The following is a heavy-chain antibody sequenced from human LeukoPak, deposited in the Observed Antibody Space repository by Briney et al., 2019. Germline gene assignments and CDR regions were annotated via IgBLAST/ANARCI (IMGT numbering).Heavy chain of an antibody. CDR1: GYIFMTYG. CDR3: ARAVFGNEGRNWFDP. J-gene: IGHJ5*02. Sequence: ASVKVSCKASGYIFMTYGISWVRQAPGQGLEWMGWISGYNRNTNYAQKFQARVTTTTDTSTNTAYMELRSLRSDDTAVYYCARAVFGNEGRNWFDPWGQGTLVTVSS. D-gene: IGHD4-23*01. CDR2: ISGYNRNT. V-gene: IGHV1-18*01.